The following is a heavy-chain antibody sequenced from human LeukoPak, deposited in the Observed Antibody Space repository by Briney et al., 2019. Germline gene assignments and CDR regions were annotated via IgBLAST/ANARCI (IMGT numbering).Heavy chain of an antibody. D-gene: IGHD3-3*01. Sequence: PGGSLRLSYAASGFTVNSNYMSWVRQAPGRGLEWVSVIYSGGSTYYADSVKGRFTISRDNPKNTLYLQMNTLRAEDTAVYYCARVGWSGYHFDYWGQGTQVTVSS. CDR1: GFTVNSNY. CDR2: IYSGGST. CDR3: ARVGWSGYHFDY. J-gene: IGHJ4*02. V-gene: IGHV3-66*01.